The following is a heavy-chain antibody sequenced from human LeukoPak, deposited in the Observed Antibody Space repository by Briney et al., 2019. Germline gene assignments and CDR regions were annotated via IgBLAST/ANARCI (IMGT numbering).Heavy chain of an antibody. Sequence: SETLSLTCTVSGGSITTIPYNWGWIRQPPGKGLEWIGTISYVGTTYYEPSLKSRVTMSIDTSKNQFSLNLNSATDADTAVYYCARHPTGYPNWFDSWGQGTLVIVSS. CDR2: ISYVGTT. V-gene: IGHV4-39*01. J-gene: IGHJ5*01. CDR3: ARHPTGYPNWFDS. CDR1: GGSITTIPYN. D-gene: IGHD3-9*01.